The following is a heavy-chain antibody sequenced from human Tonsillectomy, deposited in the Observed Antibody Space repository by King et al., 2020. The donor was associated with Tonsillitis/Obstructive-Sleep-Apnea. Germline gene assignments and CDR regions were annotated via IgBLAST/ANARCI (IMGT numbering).Heavy chain of an antibody. CDR1: GFTFSSYW. J-gene: IGHJ3*02. CDR3: ARASSRPLAFDI. V-gene: IGHV3-7*03. Sequence: QLVQSGGGLVQPGGSLRLSCAASGFTFSSYWMSWVRQAPGKGLEWVANIKQDGSEKNYVDSVKGRFTISRDNAKNSLYLQMNSLRAEDTAVTAVYYCARASSRPLAFDIWGQETMVTVYS. CDR2: IKQDGSEK.